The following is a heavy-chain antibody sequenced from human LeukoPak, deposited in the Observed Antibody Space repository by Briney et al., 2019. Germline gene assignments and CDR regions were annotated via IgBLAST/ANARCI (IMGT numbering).Heavy chain of an antibody. D-gene: IGHD5-18*01. V-gene: IGHV4-39*07. J-gene: IGHJ4*02. Sequence: GSLRLSCAASGFTFSSYSMNWVRHAPGKGLERIGSIYYSGSTYYNPSLKSRVTISVDTSKNQFSLKLSSVTAADTAVYYCARVRGTAMVTIWGQGTLVTVSS. CDR1: GFTFSSYS. CDR3: ARVRGTAMVTI. CDR2: IYYSGST.